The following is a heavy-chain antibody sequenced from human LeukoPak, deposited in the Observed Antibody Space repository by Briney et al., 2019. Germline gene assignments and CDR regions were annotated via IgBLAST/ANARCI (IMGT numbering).Heavy chain of an antibody. V-gene: IGHV3-23*01. CDR1: GFTFSNYV. Sequence: PGGSPRLSCVASGFTFSNYVMNWVRQAPGKGLECVSSISGGGTSTYYADSVKGRFTISRDNSKNTLYLQMSSLRAEDTAIYYCANEYSKGDVWGQGTTVTVSS. CDR2: ISGGGTST. CDR3: ANEYSKGDV. D-gene: IGHD4-11*01. J-gene: IGHJ3*01.